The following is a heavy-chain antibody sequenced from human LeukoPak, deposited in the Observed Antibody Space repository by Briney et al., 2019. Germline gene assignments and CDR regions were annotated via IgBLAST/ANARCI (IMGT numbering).Heavy chain of an antibody. CDR2: IWYDGSNK. V-gene: IGHV3-33*01. Sequence: GGSLRLSCAAYGFTFSSYGMHWVRQAPGKGLEWVAVIWYDGSNKYYADSVKGRFTISRDNSKNTLYLQMNSLRAEDTAVYYCARELGDYGDYYYSGMDVWGQGTTVTASS. J-gene: IGHJ6*02. D-gene: IGHD4-17*01. CDR1: GFTFSSYG. CDR3: ARELGDYGDYYYSGMDV.